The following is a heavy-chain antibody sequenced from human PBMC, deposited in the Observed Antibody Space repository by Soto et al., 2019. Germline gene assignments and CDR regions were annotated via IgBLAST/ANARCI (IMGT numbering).Heavy chain of an antibody. Sequence: QVQLQESGPGLVKSSETLSLTCTVSGASSSSYYCSWIRQPPGKGLEWIGYMNDFGRTIYNPSLKSRVTISLDTSKNQFSLKLTSVIAADTAVYYCARSFCRDAVRCNWFDPWGQGTLVTVSS. J-gene: IGHJ5*02. D-gene: IGHD2-8*01. V-gene: IGHV4-59*01. CDR3: ARSFCRDAVRCNWFDP. CDR2: MNDFGRT. CDR1: GASSSSYY.